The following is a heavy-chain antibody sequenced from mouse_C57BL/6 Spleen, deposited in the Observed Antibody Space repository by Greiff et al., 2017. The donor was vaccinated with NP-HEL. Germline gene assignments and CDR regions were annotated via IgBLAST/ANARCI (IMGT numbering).Heavy chain of an antibody. CDR3: AIDGNYGAWFAY. Sequence: QVHVKQSGAELVKPGASVKVSCKASGYTFTSYWMHWVKQRPGQGLEWIGRIHPSDSDTNYNQKFKGKATLTVDKSSSTAYMQLSSLTSEDSAVYYCAIDGNYGAWFAYWGQGTLVTVSA. J-gene: IGHJ3*01. CDR1: GYTFTSYW. CDR2: IHPSDSDT. V-gene: IGHV1-74*01. D-gene: IGHD2-1*01.